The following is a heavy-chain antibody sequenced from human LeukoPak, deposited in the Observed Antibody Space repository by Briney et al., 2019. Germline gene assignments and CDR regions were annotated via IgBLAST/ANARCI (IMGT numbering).Heavy chain of an antibody. D-gene: IGHD6-13*01. CDR3: AKKGGIAANYYFDY. Sequence: AGGSLRLSCAASGFTFSSYWMSWVRQAPGKGLEWVANIKQDGSEKYYVDSVKGRFTISRDNSKNTLYLQMNSLRAEDTAVYYCAKKGGIAANYYFDYWGQGTLVTVSS. CDR2: IKQDGSEK. CDR1: GFTFSSYW. V-gene: IGHV3-7*03. J-gene: IGHJ4*02.